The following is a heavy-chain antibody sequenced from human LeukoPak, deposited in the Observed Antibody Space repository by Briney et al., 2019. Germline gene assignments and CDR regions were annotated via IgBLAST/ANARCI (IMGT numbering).Heavy chain of an antibody. CDR1: GFTFSRFN. D-gene: IGHD3-3*01. CDR2: IWYDGTDT. Sequence: GGSLRLSCVASGFTFSRFNMHWVRQAPGKGLEWVALIWYDGTDTYYADSVKGRFTISRDDSKSTVYLQMNSLRAEDTAFYYCARGFLDFDFWGHGTLVTVSS. CDR3: ARGFLDFDF. J-gene: IGHJ4*01. V-gene: IGHV3-33*01.